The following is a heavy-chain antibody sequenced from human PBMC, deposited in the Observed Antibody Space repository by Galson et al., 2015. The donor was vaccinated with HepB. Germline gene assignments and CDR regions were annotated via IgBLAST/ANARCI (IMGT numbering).Heavy chain of an antibody. CDR3: AHKQQWPLKNYFDF. Sequence: PALVKPTQTLTLTCTFSGFSLSTSGVSVGWIRQPPGKALEWLALIYWDDDKRYSPSLKSRLTITKDTSKNQVVLTMTNMDPVDTATYYCAHKQQWPLKNYFDFWGQGILVTVSS. V-gene: IGHV2-5*02. D-gene: IGHD6-19*01. CDR1: GFSLSTSGVS. J-gene: IGHJ4*02. CDR2: IYWDDDK.